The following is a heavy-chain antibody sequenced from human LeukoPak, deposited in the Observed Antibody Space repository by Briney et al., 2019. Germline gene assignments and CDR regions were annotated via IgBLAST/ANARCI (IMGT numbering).Heavy chain of an antibody. CDR2: VRGSGTDT. Sequence: PGGSLRLSCAASGFTFSTYAMTWVRQAPGKGLEWVSAVRGSGTDTYYADSVKGRFTISRDNSKNTPYLQMNSLRAEDTAIYYCAKTSRRDSAYDSPFDYWGQGTLVTVSS. CDR3: AKTSRRDSAYDSPFDY. V-gene: IGHV3-23*01. D-gene: IGHD5-12*01. J-gene: IGHJ4*02. CDR1: GFTFSTYA.